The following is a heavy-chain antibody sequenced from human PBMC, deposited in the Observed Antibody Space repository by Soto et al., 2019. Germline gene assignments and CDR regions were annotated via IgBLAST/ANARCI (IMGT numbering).Heavy chain of an antibody. Sequence: EVQLLESGGGLVQPGGSLRLSCAASGFTFSSYAMSWVRQAPGKGLEWVSAISGSGGSTYYADSVKGRFTISRDNSKNTLYLQMNRLRAEDTAVYYCAKEAGGRPYSSSSFDYWGQGTLVTVSS. V-gene: IGHV3-23*01. D-gene: IGHD6-6*01. CDR3: AKEAGGRPYSSSSFDY. CDR1: GFTFSSYA. CDR2: ISGSGGST. J-gene: IGHJ4*02.